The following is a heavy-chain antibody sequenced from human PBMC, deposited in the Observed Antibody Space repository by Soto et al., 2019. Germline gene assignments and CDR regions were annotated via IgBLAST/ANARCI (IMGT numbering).Heavy chain of an antibody. CDR1: GGSLSGST. CDR2: INHRRTI. V-gene: IGHV4-34*01. Sequence: GGSLSGSTWNWIRQFPGKGLKWIGEINHRRTINYNPSLTSRVTISVDTSRNQFSLKLTSVTAADTAVYYCAAGGGFIEGRMVSFDPWGQGTRVTVSS. J-gene: IGHJ5*02. D-gene: IGHD1-26*01. CDR3: AAGGGFIEGRMVSFDP.